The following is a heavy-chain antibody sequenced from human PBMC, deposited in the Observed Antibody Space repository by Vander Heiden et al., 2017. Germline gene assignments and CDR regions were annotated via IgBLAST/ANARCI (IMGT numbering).Heavy chain of an antibody. CDR3: ARHEAYSSSWGIDY. J-gene: IGHJ4*02. CDR1: GYSFTIYW. V-gene: IGHV5-51*01. D-gene: IGHD6-13*01. Sequence: EVQLVQSGAEVKKPGESLKISCRGSGYSFTIYWIGWVRQRPGKGLEWRGIIYPGAADTRYSPSFQGQVTISADKSTSTAYLQWSSLKASDTAMYYCARHEAYSSSWGIDYWGQGTLVTVSS. CDR2: IYPGAADT.